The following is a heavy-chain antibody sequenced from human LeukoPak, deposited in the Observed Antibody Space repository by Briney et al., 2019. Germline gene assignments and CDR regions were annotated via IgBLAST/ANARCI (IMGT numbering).Heavy chain of an antibody. CDR3: AGRIVDTATLFDY. D-gene: IGHD5-18*01. CDR1: GGSNYV. CDR2: IIPFRGIT. V-gene: IGHV1-69*04. Sequence: ASVKVSCKASGGSNYVISWVRQAPGQGLEWMGRIIPFRGITDYAQNFQDRVTITADTSTSTAYMELSTLRSEDSAVYYCAGRIVDTATLFDYWGQGTLVTVSS. J-gene: IGHJ4*02.